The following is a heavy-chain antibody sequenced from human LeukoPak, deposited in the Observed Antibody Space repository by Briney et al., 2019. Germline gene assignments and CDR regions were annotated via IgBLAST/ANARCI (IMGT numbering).Heavy chain of an antibody. D-gene: IGHD2-2*01. CDR1: GYTFTSYG. J-gene: IGHJ4*02. CDR3: ARDREIVVVPAAMPLPFDY. Sequence: ASVKVSCKASGYTFTSYGISWVRQAPGQGLEWMGWISAYNGNTNYAQKLQGRVTMTTDTSTSTAYMELRSLRSDDTAVYYCARDREIVVVPAAMPLPFDYWGQGTLVTVSS. CDR2: ISAYNGNT. V-gene: IGHV1-18*01.